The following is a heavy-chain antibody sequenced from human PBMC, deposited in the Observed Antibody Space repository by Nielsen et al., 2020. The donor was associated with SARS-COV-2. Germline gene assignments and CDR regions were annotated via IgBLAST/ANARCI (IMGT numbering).Heavy chain of an antibody. D-gene: IGHD2-15*01. CDR2: IWYDGSNK. CDR1: GFTFSSYA. J-gene: IGHJ4*02. V-gene: IGHV3-33*08. Sequence: GESLKISCAASGFTFSSYAMHWVRQAPGKGLEWVAVIWYDGSNKYYADSVKGRFTISRDNSKNTLYLQMNSLRAEDTAVYYCARSEVVVAARLDYWGQGTLVTVSS. CDR3: ARSEVVVAARLDY.